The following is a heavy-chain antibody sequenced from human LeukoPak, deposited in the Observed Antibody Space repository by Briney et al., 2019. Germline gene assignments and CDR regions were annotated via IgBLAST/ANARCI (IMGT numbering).Heavy chain of an antibody. CDR3: AKVGSVDTGVIDY. J-gene: IGHJ4*02. D-gene: IGHD2-2*03. CDR2: IYSGGST. Sequence: GGSLRLSCAASGFTVSSNYMSWVRQAPGKGLEWVSIIYSGGSTYYADSVKGRFTISRDNSKNTLYLQMNSLRAEDTAVYYCAKVGSVDTGVIDYWGQGTLVTVSS. CDR1: GFTVSSNY. V-gene: IGHV3-66*01.